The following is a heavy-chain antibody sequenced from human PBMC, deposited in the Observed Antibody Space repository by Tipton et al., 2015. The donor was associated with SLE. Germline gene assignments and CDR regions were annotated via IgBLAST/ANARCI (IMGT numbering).Heavy chain of an antibody. CDR2: ISGSGGST. D-gene: IGHD6-19*01. J-gene: IGHJ4*02. V-gene: IGHV3-23*01. CDR3: AKDKLSGWYVDY. CDR1: GFTFSSYA. Sequence: SLRLSCAASGFTFSSYAMSWVRQAPGKGLEWVSAISGSGGSTYYADSVKGRFTISRDNSKNTLYPQMNSLRAEDTAVYYCAKDKLSGWYVDYWGQGTLVTVSS.